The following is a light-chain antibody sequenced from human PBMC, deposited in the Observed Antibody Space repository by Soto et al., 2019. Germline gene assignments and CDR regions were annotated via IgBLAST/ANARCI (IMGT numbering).Light chain of an antibody. V-gene: IGLV1-40*01. Sequence: QSVLTQAPSGSGAPGQRVTISCTGSSSNIGAGYDVHWYQKLPGTAPKLLIYGNSNRPSGVPDRFSGSKSGTSASLAITGLRAEDEADYYCQSYDSSLSGWVFGGGTKLTVL. CDR1: SSNIGAGYD. CDR3: QSYDSSLSGWV. CDR2: GNS. J-gene: IGLJ3*02.